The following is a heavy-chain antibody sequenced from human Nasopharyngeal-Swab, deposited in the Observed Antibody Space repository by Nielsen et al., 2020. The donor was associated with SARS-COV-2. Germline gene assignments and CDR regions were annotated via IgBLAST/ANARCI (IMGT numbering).Heavy chain of an antibody. D-gene: IGHD3-22*01. CDR3: ATYYYDSSGYLVVDY. Sequence: VSVKVSCKASGHTFTSYDINWVRQATGQGLEWMGWMNPNSGNTGYAQKFQGRVTMTRNTSISTAYMELSSLRSEDTAVYYCATYYYDSSGYLVVDYWGQGTLVTAPQ. V-gene: IGHV1-8*01. J-gene: IGHJ4*02. CDR1: GHTFTSYD. CDR2: MNPNSGNT.